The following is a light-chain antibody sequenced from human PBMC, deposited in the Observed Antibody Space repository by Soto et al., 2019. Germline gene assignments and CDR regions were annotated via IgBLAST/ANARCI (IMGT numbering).Light chain of an antibody. CDR2: DAS. J-gene: IGKJ1*01. Sequence: DIQMTQSPSILSASVGDRVTITCRASQSISSWLAWYQQKPGKAPKLIIYDASSLESGVTSRFSGIGSGTEFTHTITSLHPDDCATDYCQQYDSYAWTFGQGTKVEIK. CDR1: QSISSW. CDR3: QQYDSYAWT. V-gene: IGKV1-5*01.